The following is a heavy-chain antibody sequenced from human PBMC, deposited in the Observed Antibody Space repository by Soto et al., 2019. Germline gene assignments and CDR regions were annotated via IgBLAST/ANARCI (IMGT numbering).Heavy chain of an antibody. CDR3: ASGGVNYCDSNGRYYYYGMDV. CDR1: GGTFSGYA. Sequence: SVKVSCKASGGTFSGYAISWVRQAPGQGLEWMGGIIPIFGTANYAQKFQGRVTITADESTSTAYMELSSLRSEDTAVYYCASGGVNYCDSNGRYYYYGMDVWGQGTTVTVSS. CDR2: IIPIFGTA. D-gene: IGHD3-22*01. V-gene: IGHV1-69*13. J-gene: IGHJ6*02.